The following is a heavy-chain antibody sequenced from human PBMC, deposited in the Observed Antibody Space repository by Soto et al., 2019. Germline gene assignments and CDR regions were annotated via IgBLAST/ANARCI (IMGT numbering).Heavy chain of an antibody. V-gene: IGHV3-73*02. CDR3: TRSLIAVWGAFDI. CDR1: GFTFSGSA. D-gene: IGHD3-16*01. CDR2: IRGKANSYAT. J-gene: IGHJ3*02. Sequence: EVQLVESGGGLVQPGGSLKLSCAASGFTFSGSAMHWVRQASGKGLEWVGRIRGKANSYATAYAASVKGRFTISRDDSKNTAYLQMNSLKAEDTAVYYCTRSLIAVWGAFDIWGQGTMVTVSS.